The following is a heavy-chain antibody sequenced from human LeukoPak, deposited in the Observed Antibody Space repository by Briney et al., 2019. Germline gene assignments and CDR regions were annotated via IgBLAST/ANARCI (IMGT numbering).Heavy chain of an antibody. CDR3: ARDMGSGAFDI. D-gene: IGHD1-26*01. CDR1: CGPIRRSNW. CDR2: IYHSGST. J-gene: IGHJ3*02. V-gene: IGHV4-4*02. Sequence: SGTLSLTCAVSCGPIRRSNWRGRVRQPPGKGPEWIGEIYHSGSTNYNPSLKSRVSIAVDKSKYQFSLKLSSVTAADTAVYYCARDMGSGAFDIWGQGTMVTVSS.